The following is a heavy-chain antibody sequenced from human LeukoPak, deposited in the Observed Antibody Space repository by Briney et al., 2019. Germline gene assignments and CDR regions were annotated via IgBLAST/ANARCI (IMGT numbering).Heavy chain of an antibody. D-gene: IGHD2-2*02. J-gene: IGHJ5*02. Sequence: ASVKVSCKASGGTFSSYAISWVRQAPGQGLEWMGGIIPIFGTANYAQKFQGRVTITADESTSTAYMELSSLRSEDTAVYYCARSLSPGGLYLVFDPWGQGTLVTVSS. CDR1: GGTFSSYA. CDR3: ARSLSPGGLYLVFDP. V-gene: IGHV1-69*13. CDR2: IIPIFGTA.